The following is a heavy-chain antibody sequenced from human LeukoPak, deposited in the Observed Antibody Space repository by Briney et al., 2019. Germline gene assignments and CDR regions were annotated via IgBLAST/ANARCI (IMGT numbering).Heavy chain of an antibody. Sequence: GGSLRLSCAASGFTFSGSAKHWVRQASGKGLEWVGRIRSKANSYATAYAASVKGRFTISRDDSKNTAYLQMNSLRTEDTAVYYCRTPKPLIAAASEGAFDIWGQGTMVTVPS. V-gene: IGHV3-73*01. CDR1: GFTFSGSA. J-gene: IGHJ3*02. D-gene: IGHD6-13*01. CDR2: IRSKANSYAT. CDR3: RTPKPLIAAASEGAFDI.